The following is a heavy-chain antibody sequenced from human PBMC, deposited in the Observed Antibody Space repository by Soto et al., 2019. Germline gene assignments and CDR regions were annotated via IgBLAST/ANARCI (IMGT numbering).Heavy chain of an antibody. CDR3: AKPDVAKTGTTRVRFDP. CDR1: GFTFSSYA. J-gene: IGHJ5*02. Sequence: GGSLRPSCAASGFTFSSYAMSWVRQAPGKGLEWVSAISGSGGSTYYADSVKGRFTISRDNSKNTLYLQMNSLRAEDTAVYYCAKPDVAKTGTTRVRFDPWGQGTLVTVSS. CDR2: ISGSGGST. D-gene: IGHD1-7*01. V-gene: IGHV3-23*01.